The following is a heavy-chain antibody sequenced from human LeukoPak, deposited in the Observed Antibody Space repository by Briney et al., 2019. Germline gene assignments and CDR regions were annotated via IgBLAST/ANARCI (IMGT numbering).Heavy chain of an antibody. Sequence: ASVKVSCNASGYTFTGYYMHWVRQAPGQGLEWMGWINPNSGGTNYAQKFQGRVTMTRDTSISTAYMELSRLRSDDTAVYYCARDLMGGSYEDYWGQGTLVTVSS. CDR3: ARDLMGGSYEDY. J-gene: IGHJ4*02. D-gene: IGHD1-26*01. CDR2: INPNSGGT. CDR1: GYTFTGYY. V-gene: IGHV1-2*02.